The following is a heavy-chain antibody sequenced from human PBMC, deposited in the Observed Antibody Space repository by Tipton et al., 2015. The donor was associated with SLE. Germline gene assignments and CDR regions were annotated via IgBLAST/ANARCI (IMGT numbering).Heavy chain of an antibody. V-gene: IGHV4-59*01. Sequence: TLSLTCTVSGGSISSYYWSWIRQPPGKGLEWIGYIYYSGSTNYNPSLKSRVTISVDTSKNQFSLKLSSVTAADTAVYYCATTRDYGDYGHYYMDVWGKGTTVTVSS. CDR2: IYYSGST. D-gene: IGHD4-17*01. CDR1: GGSISSYY. CDR3: ATTRDYGDYGHYYMDV. J-gene: IGHJ6*03.